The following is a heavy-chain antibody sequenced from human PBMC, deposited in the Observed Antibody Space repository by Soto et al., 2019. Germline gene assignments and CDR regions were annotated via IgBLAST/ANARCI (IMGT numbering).Heavy chain of an antibody. Sequence: PSETLSLTCTVSGGSISSSTYYWGWMRQPPGKGLEWIASFFIGGNTYYNPSLKSRVTISVDTSKNQFSLKLSSVTAADTAVYYCVPSNWFDPWGQGTLVTVSS. CDR3: VPSNWFDP. CDR1: GGSISSSTYY. J-gene: IGHJ5*02. CDR2: FFIGGNT. V-gene: IGHV4-39*01.